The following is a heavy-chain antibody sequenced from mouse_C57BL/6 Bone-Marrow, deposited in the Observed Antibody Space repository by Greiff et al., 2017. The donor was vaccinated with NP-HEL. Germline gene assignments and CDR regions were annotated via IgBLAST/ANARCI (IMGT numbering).Heavy chain of an antibody. CDR3: TRHYYSIPYAMDY. Sequence: QVQLKESGAELVRPGASVTLSCKASGYTFTDYEMHWVKQTPVHGLEWIGAIDPETGGTAYNQKFKGKAILTADKSSSTAYMELRSLTSEDSAVYYCTRHYYSIPYAMDYWGQGTSVTVSS. CDR2: IDPETGGT. CDR1: GYTFTDYE. J-gene: IGHJ4*01. D-gene: IGHD2-5*01. V-gene: IGHV1-15*01.